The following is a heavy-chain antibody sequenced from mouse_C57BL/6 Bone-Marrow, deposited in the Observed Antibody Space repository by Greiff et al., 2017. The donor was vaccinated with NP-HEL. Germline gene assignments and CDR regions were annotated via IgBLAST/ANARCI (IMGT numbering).Heavy chain of an antibody. CDR3: ARSYYGSSYAWFAY. CDR1: GYAFSSYW. Sequence: VNLVESGAELVKPGASVKISCKASGYAFSSYWMNWVKQRPGKGLEWIGQIYPGDGDTNYNGKFKGKATLTADKSSSTAYMQLSSLTSEDSAVYFCARSYYGSSYAWFAYWGQGTLVTVSA. D-gene: IGHD1-1*01. CDR2: IYPGDGDT. J-gene: IGHJ3*01. V-gene: IGHV1-80*01.